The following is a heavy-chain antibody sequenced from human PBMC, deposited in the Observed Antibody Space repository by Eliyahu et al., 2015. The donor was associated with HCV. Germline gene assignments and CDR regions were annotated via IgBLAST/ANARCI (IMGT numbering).Heavy chain of an antibody. J-gene: IGHJ6*02. CDR3: ARHSYARADYGSGSYWDYGMDV. CDR1: GYXFTSYW. V-gene: IGHV5-10-1*03. D-gene: IGHD3-10*01. CDR2: IDPSDSYT. Sequence: EVQLVQSGAEVKKPGESLRXXXKGSGYXFTSYWXSWXRQMPGKGLEWMGGIDPSDSYTNYSPSFQGHVTISADKSISTAYLQWSSLKASDTAMYYCARHSYARADYGSGSYWDYGMDVWGQGTTVTVSS.